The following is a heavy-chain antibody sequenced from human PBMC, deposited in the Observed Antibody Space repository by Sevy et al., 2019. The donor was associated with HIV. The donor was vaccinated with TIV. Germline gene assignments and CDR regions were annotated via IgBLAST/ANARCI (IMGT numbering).Heavy chain of an antibody. V-gene: IGHV1-24*01. Sequence: ASVKVSCKVSGYTLSELSMHWVRQAPGKGLEWMGGFDPEDGETVYAQKFQGRVTMTEDTSTNTANMEWSSLRSEDTAIYYCATGFPGEYPECGRIRCFTDYFAYWGQGALVTVSS. D-gene: IGHD3-3*02. CDR2: FDPEDGET. CDR1: GYTLSELS. J-gene: IGHJ4*02. CDR3: ATGFPGEYPECGRIRCFTDYFAY.